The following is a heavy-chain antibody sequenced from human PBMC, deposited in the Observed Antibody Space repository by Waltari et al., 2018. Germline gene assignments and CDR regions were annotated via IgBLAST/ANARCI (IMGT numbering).Heavy chain of an antibody. Sequence: QVQLQESGPGLVKPSETLSLTCAVSGYSISSGYYWGWIRQPPGRGLEGIGSIYHSGSTYYNPSLKSRVTISVDTSKNQFSRKLSSVTAADTAVYYCARVTYYDILTGVDYWGQGTLVTVSS. CDR1: GYSISSGYY. CDR3: ARVTYYDILTGVDY. D-gene: IGHD3-9*01. J-gene: IGHJ4*02. V-gene: IGHV4-38-2*01. CDR2: IYHSGST.